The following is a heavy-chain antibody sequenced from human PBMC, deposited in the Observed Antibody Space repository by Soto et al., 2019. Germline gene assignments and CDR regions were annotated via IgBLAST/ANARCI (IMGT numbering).Heavy chain of an antibody. D-gene: IGHD1-26*01. CDR1: GFTFSSYG. V-gene: IGHV3-30*18. CDR3: AKAGEIVGATWWYFDY. Sequence: GGSLRLSCAASGFTFSSYGMHWVRQAPGKGLEWVAVISYDGSNKYYADSVKGRFTISRDNSKYTLYLQMNSLRAEDTAVYYCAKAGEIVGATWWYFDYWGQGTLVTVSS. J-gene: IGHJ4*02. CDR2: ISYDGSNK.